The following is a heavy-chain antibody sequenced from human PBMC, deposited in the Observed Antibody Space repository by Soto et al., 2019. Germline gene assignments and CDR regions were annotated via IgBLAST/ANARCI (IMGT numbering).Heavy chain of an antibody. V-gene: IGHV4-31*03. J-gene: IGHJ4*02. D-gene: IGHD4-17*01. CDR1: GGSITSGGYY. CDR2: IYYTGTT. Sequence: QLPLQEPGPGLVKPFQTLSLTCSVSGGSITSGGYYWSWIRQVPGKGLEWIGNIYYTGTTYYNAALKSRLTISVDTSKSQFSLTLSSVTAADTAVYFCARAATTVTTFDSWGQGPQVTVSS. CDR3: ARAATTVTTFDS.